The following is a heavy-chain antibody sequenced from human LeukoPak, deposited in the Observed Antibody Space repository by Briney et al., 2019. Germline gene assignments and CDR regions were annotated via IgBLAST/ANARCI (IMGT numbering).Heavy chain of an antibody. V-gene: IGHV1-2*02. Sequence: ASVKVSCKTSGFTFTDYYMHWVRQAPGQGLEYMGWINPNSGDTKSAQNFQGRATLTRDTSINTAYMELSSLRSDDSAVYHCAGEYCSGGTCRQGFDFWGQGTLVTVSS. J-gene: IGHJ4*02. D-gene: IGHD2-15*01. CDR3: AGEYCSGGTCRQGFDF. CDR2: INPNSGDT. CDR1: GFTFTDYY.